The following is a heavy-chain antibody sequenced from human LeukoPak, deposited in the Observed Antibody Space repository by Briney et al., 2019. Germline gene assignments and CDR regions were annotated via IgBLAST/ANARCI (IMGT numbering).Heavy chain of an antibody. CDR3: ARVRRVAQGWSDY. CDR2: KYYSGST. Sequence: SETLSLTCTVSGDSLSDHYWSWIRQPPGKGLEWIGDKYYSGSTNYNPSLKSRVTISLDTSKNQFSLKLSSVTAADTAFYYCARVRRVAQGWSDYWGQGTLVTVSS. J-gene: IGHJ4*02. V-gene: IGHV4-59*11. D-gene: IGHD6-19*01. CDR1: GDSLSDHY.